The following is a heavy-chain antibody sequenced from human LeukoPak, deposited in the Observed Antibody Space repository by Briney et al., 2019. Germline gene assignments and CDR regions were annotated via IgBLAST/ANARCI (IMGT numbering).Heavy chain of an antibody. J-gene: IGHJ6*03. CDR1: GFTFSSYA. Sequence: GGSLRLSCAASGFTFSSYAVHWVRQAPGKGLEWVALISYDGSNKYYADSVKGRFTISRDNSKNTLSLQMNSLRAEDTAVYYCARVSRDTYYYYYYMDVWGKGTTVTVSS. CDR2: ISYDGSNK. V-gene: IGHV3-30*04. CDR3: ARVSRDTYYYYYYMDV.